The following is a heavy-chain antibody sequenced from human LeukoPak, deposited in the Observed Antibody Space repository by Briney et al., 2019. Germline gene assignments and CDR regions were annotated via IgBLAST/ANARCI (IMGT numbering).Heavy chain of an antibody. J-gene: IGHJ4*02. CDR2: IITIFGTA. D-gene: IGHD5-18*01. CDR3: ARVPPAAVQLFSSDY. CDR1: GATFSSCA. V-gene: IGHV1-69*13. Sequence: SGKLCCSAAGATFSSCAISRERESPGPGLEWMGGIITIFGTANYAQKFQGRVTITADESTTTAYMELRSLRSDDTAVYYCARVPPAAVQLFSSDYWGQGTQVTVSS.